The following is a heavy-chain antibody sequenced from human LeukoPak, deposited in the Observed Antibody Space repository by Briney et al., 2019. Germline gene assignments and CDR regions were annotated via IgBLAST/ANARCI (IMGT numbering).Heavy chain of an antibody. Sequence: ETGGSLRLSCAASAFTFSNYAMHWVRQASGEGLEWVGMIWYDGSNENYADPVRGRFTISRDNVKNTLYLQMSSLRAEDTAVYYCARGERVNLWIFEGYDYWGRGTLVTVSS. CDR3: ARGERVNLWIFEGYDY. CDR2: IWYDGSNE. D-gene: IGHD3-3*01. CDR1: AFTFSNYA. J-gene: IGHJ4*02. V-gene: IGHV3-33*01.